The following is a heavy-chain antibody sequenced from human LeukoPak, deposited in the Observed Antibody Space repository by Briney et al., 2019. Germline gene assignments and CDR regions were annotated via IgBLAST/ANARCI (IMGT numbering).Heavy chain of an antibody. Sequence: SETLSLTCTVSGGSISSGDYYWSWIRQPPGKGLEWIGYFYNSGSTNYNPSLKSRVTISGDSSKNQFSLKLTSVTVADTAVYYCARNNRGYNYGVYRDAFEIWGQGTLVTVSP. CDR1: GGSISSGDYY. CDR3: ARNNRGYNYGVYRDAFEI. D-gene: IGHD5-18*01. V-gene: IGHV4-61*08. CDR2: FYNSGST. J-gene: IGHJ3*02.